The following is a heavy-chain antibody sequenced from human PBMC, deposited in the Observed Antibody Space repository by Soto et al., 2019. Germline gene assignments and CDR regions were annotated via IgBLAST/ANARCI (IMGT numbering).Heavy chain of an antibody. CDR1: GFTFSTYS. V-gene: IGHV3-48*02. Sequence: PGGSLRLSCAASGFTFSTYSMNWVRQAPGKGLEWVSYISSSGDTIHYADSVKGRFTISRDNAKNSLYLQMNSLRDEDTAVYYCARGVVVVVGSTEENFDHWGRGTQVTVSS. CDR3: ARGVVVVVGSTEENFDH. D-gene: IGHD2-21*01. CDR2: ISSSGDTI. J-gene: IGHJ4*02.